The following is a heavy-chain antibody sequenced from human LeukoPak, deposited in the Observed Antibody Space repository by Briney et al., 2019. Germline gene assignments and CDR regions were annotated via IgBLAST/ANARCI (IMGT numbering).Heavy chain of an antibody. CDR3: ARDATSGSFGRALNY. J-gene: IGHJ4*02. V-gene: IGHV1-18*01. CDR2: ISAYNGNT. D-gene: IGHD1-26*01. Sequence: ASVKVSCKASGYTFTSYGISWVRQAPGQGLEWMGWISAYNGNTNYAQKLQGRVTMTTDTSPSTAYMELRSLRSDDTAVYYCARDATSGSFGRALNYWGQGTLVTVSS. CDR1: GYTFTSYG.